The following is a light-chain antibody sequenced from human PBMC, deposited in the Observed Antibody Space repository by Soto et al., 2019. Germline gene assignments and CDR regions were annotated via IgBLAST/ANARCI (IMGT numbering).Light chain of an antibody. Sequence: QSVLTQPASVSGSPGQSITISCTGTSTDVGDYNYVSWYQHHPGKAPKLIISEVNYRPSGISDRFSGSKSGNTASLTISGLQAEDEADYFCSSYSSSGILYVFGTGTKLPVL. CDR2: EVN. CDR3: SSYSSSGILYV. V-gene: IGLV2-14*01. J-gene: IGLJ1*01. CDR1: STDVGDYNY.